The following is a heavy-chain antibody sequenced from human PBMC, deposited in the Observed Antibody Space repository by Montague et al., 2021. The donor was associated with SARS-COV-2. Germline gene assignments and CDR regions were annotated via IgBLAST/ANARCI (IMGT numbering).Heavy chain of an antibody. D-gene: IGHD5-18*01. V-gene: IGHV4-59*08. J-gene: IGHJ3*02. Sequence: SETLSLTCTVSGGSISSYYWSWIRQPPGKGLEWIGYIYYSGSTNYNPSLKSRVTISVDTSTNQFSLKLSSVTAADTAVYYCARLGRGYSYAQSAFDIWGQGTMVTVSS. CDR1: GGSISSYY. CDR2: IYYSGST. CDR3: ARLGRGYSYAQSAFDI.